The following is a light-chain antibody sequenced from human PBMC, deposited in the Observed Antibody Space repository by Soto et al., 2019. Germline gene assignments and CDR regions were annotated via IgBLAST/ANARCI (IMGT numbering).Light chain of an antibody. Sequence: EIVMTQSPATLSVSPGERATLSCRASQSVSSNLAWYQQKPGQAPRLLIYGASTRATGIPARFSGSGSGTELTLTISSLQSEDFAVYYCQQYNNWPLSITLGQGTRLEIK. V-gene: IGKV3-15*01. CDR2: GAS. CDR1: QSVSSN. J-gene: IGKJ5*01. CDR3: QQYNNWPLSIT.